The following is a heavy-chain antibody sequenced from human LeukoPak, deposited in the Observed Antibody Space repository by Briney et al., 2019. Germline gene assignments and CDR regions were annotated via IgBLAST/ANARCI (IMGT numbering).Heavy chain of an antibody. CDR3: ARQVERPTNFDY. V-gene: IGHV4-59*08. CDR2: IYYSGST. D-gene: IGHD4-11*01. CDR1: GGSISSYY. J-gene: IGHJ4*02. Sequence: SETLSLTCTVSGGSISSYYWSWIRQPPGKGLKWIGYIYYSGSTNYNPSLKSRVTISVDTSKNQFSLKLSSVTAADTAVYYCARQVERPTNFDYWGQGTLVTVSS.